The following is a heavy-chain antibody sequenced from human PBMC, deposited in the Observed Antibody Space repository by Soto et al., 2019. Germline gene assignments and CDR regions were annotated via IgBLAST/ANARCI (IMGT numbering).Heavy chain of an antibody. Sequence: AAGKVSSKDSCYTITSYGISWGRQAPGQRVEWKGWRSAYNGNTNYAQKLQGRGTMTTDTSTSTAHKELRSLRTGDTAVYYFARDGRWATIHDAFDIWGQGTMVTVS. CDR1: CYTITSYG. CDR3: ARDGRWATIHDAFDI. D-gene: IGHD5-12*01. CDR2: RSAYNGNT. J-gene: IGHJ3*02. V-gene: IGHV1-18*01.